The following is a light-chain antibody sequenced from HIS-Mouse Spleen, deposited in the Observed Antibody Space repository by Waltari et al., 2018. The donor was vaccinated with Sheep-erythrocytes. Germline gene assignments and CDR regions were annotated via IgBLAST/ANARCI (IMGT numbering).Light chain of an antibody. Sequence: QSALTQPRSVSGSPGQSVTISCTGTSSDVGGYYYVSWYQQHPGKAPKLMIYDDSKRPSGVPDRFSGSKSGNTASLTISGLQAEDEADYYCCSYAGSYNHVFATGTKVTVL. J-gene: IGLJ1*01. V-gene: IGLV2-11*01. CDR2: DDS. CDR3: CSYAGSYNHV. CDR1: SSDVGGYYY.